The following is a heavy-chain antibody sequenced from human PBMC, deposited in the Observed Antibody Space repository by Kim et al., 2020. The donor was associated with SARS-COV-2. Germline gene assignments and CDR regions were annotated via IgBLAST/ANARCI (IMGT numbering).Heavy chain of an antibody. Sequence: YAVSVKSRITINPDTSKNQFSLQLNSVTPEDTAVYYCAREEIAAEGDFDYWGQGTLVTVSS. CDR3: AREEIAAEGDFDY. D-gene: IGHD6-13*01. V-gene: IGHV6-1*01. J-gene: IGHJ4*02.